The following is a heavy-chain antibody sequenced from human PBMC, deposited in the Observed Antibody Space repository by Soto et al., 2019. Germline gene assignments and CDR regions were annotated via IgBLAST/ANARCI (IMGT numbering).Heavy chain of an antibody. CDR2: ISGSGGNI. Sequence: PGGSLRLSCVASGFTFSRYAMGWVRQAPGKGLEWVSVISGSGGNIHYVDSVKGRFTISRDNSKNTLYLQMNSLRVDDTAVYICETQDFRGPTGTTWGQGTLVTVSS. CDR3: ETQDFRGPTGTT. CDR1: GFTFSRYA. J-gene: IGHJ4*02. D-gene: IGHD1-1*01. V-gene: IGHV3-23*01.